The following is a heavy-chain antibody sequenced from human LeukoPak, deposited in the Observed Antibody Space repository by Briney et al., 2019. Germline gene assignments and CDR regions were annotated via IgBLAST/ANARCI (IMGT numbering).Heavy chain of an antibody. CDR3: ATDHYYYDSSGYYYGGGDWYFDL. CDR1: GFTFSSYS. V-gene: IGHV3-21*01. J-gene: IGHJ2*01. D-gene: IGHD3-22*01. Sequence: AVSLTLSCAASGFTFSSYSMNWVRQAQGKGREWVSSISSSSSYIYYAVSVKGRFTISRDNAKNSLYLQMNSLRAEDTAVYCCATDHYYYDSSGYYYGGGDWYFDLWGHGTLVTVSS. CDR2: ISSSSSYI.